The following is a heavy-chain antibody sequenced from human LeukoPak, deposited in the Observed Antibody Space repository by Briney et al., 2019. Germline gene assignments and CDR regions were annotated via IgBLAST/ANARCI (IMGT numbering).Heavy chain of an antibody. D-gene: IGHD6-19*01. Sequence: GGSLRLSCVAPGFTFSRFWMIWVRQAPGKGLEWVAMIKPDGSGEYYLDSVKGRFTISRDNAKSSLYLQMNSLRADDTAVYFCMTGYSSHWYNEGNYWGQGILVTVSS. CDR2: IKPDGSGE. J-gene: IGHJ4*02. V-gene: IGHV3-7*01. CDR3: MTGYSSHWYNEGNY. CDR1: GFTFSRFW.